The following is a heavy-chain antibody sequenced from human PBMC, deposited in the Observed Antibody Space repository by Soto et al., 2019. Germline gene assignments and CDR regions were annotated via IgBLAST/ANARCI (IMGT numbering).Heavy chain of an antibody. CDR3: AKTGPYYDFWSGYWDYYYYGMDV. J-gene: IGHJ6*02. D-gene: IGHD3-3*01. Sequence: GGSLRLSCAASGFTFSSYGMHWVRQAPGKGLEWVAVISYDGSNKYYADSVKGRFTISRDNSKNTLYLQMNSLRAEDTAVYYCAKTGPYYDFWSGYWDYYYYGMDVSGQGTTVTVSS. CDR1: GFTFSSYG. CDR2: ISYDGSNK. V-gene: IGHV3-30*18.